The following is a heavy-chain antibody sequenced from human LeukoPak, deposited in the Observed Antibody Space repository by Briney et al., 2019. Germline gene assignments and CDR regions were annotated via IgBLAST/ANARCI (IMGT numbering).Heavy chain of an antibody. Sequence: GGPLRLSCAASGFTFSTCGMSWVRQAPGKGVEWVSSISDSGDYTYYADSVKGRFSISRDNSKNTLYLQMDRLRAEDTAVYYCAKDQRPRGNYGYFDYWAREPWSPSPQ. J-gene: IGHJ4*02. D-gene: IGHD1-26*01. V-gene: IGHV3-23*01. CDR3: AKDQRPRGNYGYFDY. CDR1: GFTFSTCG. CDR2: ISDSGDYT.